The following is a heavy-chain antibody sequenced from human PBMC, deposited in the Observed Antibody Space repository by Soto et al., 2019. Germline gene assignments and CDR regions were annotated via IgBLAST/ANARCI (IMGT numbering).Heavy chain of an antibody. Sequence: EVQLVESGGGLVQPGGSLRLSCAASGFTFSSYGMHWVRQTTGKGLEWVSSISTTGDTYYLGSVRGRFTISRENAMNSFYLQMDSLRAEDTAVYYCARDRSRGYFDPWGQGTLVTVSS. J-gene: IGHJ5*02. CDR1: GFTFSSYG. V-gene: IGHV3-13*01. CDR2: ISTTGDT. D-gene: IGHD5-12*01. CDR3: ARDRSRGYFDP.